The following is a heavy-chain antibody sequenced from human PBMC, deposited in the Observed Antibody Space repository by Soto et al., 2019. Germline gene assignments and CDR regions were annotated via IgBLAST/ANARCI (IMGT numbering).Heavy chain of an antibody. V-gene: IGHV1-8*01. CDR1: GYTFTSYD. CDR3: AGRALVNV. J-gene: IGHJ6*02. Sequence: ASVKVSCKASGYTFTSYDINWVRQATGQGLEWVGCMNPNSGITDYAQKLQGRVTMTRDTSISTASMELSSLRSEDTAVYYCAGRALVNVWGQGTTVTVSS. CDR2: MNPNSGIT. D-gene: IGHD2-21*01.